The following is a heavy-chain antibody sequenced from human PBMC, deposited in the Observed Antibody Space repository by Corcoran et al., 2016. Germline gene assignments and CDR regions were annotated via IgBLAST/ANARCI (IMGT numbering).Heavy chain of an antibody. D-gene: IGHD4-17*01. V-gene: IGHV3-15*07. CDR3: TTLTTGVTHVY. J-gene: IGHJ4*02. Sequence: EVQLVESGGGLVKPGGSLRLSCAASGFTFCTAWLHCVRPAPGKWLEWVGRIKSKTDGGTKDYAAPVKGRFTISSDDSKNTRYLQMHSLKTEDTAGYYCTTLTTGVTHVYWGQGTRVTVSS. CDR2: IKSKTDGGTK. CDR1: GFTFCTAW.